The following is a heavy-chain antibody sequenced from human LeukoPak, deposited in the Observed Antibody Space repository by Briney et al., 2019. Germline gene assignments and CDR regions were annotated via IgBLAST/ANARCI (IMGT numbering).Heavy chain of an antibody. CDR2: INPSGGST. J-gene: IGHJ4*02. CDR3: ARSPGEIAVAGTLDY. CDR1: GYTFTSYY. D-gene: IGHD6-19*01. V-gene: IGHV1-46*01. Sequence: ASVKVSCKASGYTFTSYYMHWVRQAPGQGLEWMGIINPSGGSTSYAQKFQGRVTMTRDTSTSTVYVELSSLRSEDTAVYYCARSPGEIAVAGTLDYWGQGTLVTVSS.